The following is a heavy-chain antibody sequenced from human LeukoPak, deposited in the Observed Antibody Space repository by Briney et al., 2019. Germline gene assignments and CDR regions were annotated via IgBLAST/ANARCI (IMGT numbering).Heavy chain of an antibody. V-gene: IGHV3-53*01. CDR2: IYSGGST. CDR1: GFTVSSNY. J-gene: IGHJ4*02. CDR3: AREYSSGWSTFDS. D-gene: IGHD6-19*01. Sequence: PGGSLRLSCAASGFTVSSNYMSWVRQAPGKGLEWVSVIYSGGSTYYADSVKGRFTISRDNAKNSLYLQMNSLRAEDTAVYYCAREYSSGWSTFDSWGQGTLVTVSS.